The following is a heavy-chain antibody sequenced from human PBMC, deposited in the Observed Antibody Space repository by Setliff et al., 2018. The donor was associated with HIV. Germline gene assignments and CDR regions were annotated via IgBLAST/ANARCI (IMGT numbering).Heavy chain of an antibody. J-gene: IGHJ3*02. CDR2: MYYNGKI. D-gene: IGHD3-3*01. CDR3: ARHSDFWSEDAFDI. Sequence: PSETLSLTCTVSGVSLSSESYYWGWVRQPPGKALEWVGSMYYNGKIFYNPSLRSRVTIFVDSSNNQFSLRLSSVTAADTAVYYCARHSDFWSEDAFDIWAQGTVVTVSS. V-gene: IGHV4-39*01. CDR1: GVSLSSESYY.